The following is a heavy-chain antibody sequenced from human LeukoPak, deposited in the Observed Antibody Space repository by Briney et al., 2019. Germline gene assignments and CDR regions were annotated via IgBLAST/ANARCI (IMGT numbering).Heavy chain of an antibody. V-gene: IGHV5-51*01. J-gene: IGHJ6*03. Sequence: GESLKISCKGAGYSFTNYWIGWVRQMPGKGLEWMGIIYPGDSDTTYSPSFQGQVTISADKSISTAFLQWSSLKASDTAMYYLAGHFRVGNSRFLEWPHRIWGYYMDVWGKGTTVTVSS. D-gene: IGHD3-3*01. CDR3: AGHFRVGNSRFLEWPHRIWGYYMDV. CDR2: IYPGDSDT. CDR1: GYSFTNYW.